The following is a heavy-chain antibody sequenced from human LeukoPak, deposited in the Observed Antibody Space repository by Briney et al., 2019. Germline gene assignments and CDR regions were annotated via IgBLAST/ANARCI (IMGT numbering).Heavy chain of an antibody. Sequence: SETLSLTCTVSGGSISSSSYYWGWIRQSPGKGLEWIGSIYYSGSTYYNPSLKSRVTISVDTSKNQFSLKLSSVTAADTAVYYCVRPEGYYGSGAFDYWGQGTLVTVSS. J-gene: IGHJ4*02. V-gene: IGHV4-39*01. CDR2: IYYSGST. D-gene: IGHD3-10*01. CDR3: VRPEGYYGSGAFDY. CDR1: GGSISSSSYY.